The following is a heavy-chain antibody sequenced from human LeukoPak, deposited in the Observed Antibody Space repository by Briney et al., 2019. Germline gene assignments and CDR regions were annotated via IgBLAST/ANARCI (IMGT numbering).Heavy chain of an antibody. Sequence: SETLSLTCTVSGDSITSGGYYWSWMRQRPGKGLEWIGYIYKTGSTYYNPSLKSRVTMSVDTPRNQFSLKLNSVTAADTAVYYCARDVLRWGQGTLVTVSS. J-gene: IGHJ4*02. CDR3: ARDVLR. CDR1: GDSITSGGYY. V-gene: IGHV4-31*03. CDR2: IYKTGST.